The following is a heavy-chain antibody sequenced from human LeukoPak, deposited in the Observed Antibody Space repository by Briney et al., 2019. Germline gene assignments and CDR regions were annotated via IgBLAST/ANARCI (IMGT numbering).Heavy chain of an antibody. Sequence: GGSLQISCQGSGSSFTSYWIGWVRQVPGKGLEWMGIIYPGDSDTRYSPSFQGQVTISADKSISTAYLQWSSLKASDTAMYYCARVGYGSGSYYNELDYWGQGTLVTVSS. J-gene: IGHJ4*02. CDR2: IYPGDSDT. D-gene: IGHD3-10*01. CDR1: GSSFTSYW. V-gene: IGHV5-51*01. CDR3: ARVGYGSGSYYNELDY.